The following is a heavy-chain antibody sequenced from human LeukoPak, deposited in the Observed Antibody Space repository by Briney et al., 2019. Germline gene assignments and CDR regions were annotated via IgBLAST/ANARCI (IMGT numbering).Heavy chain of an antibody. CDR3: AKESGGNFDY. Sequence: PGGSLRLSCAASGFTFSSYGMHWARQAPGKGLEWVAVISYDETNEYYTDSVKGRFTISRDNSKNTLYLLMNSLRVEDTAVYYCAKESGGNFDYWGQGTLVTVSS. CDR1: GFTFSSYG. J-gene: IGHJ4*02. V-gene: IGHV3-30*18. CDR2: ISYDETNE. D-gene: IGHD1-1*01.